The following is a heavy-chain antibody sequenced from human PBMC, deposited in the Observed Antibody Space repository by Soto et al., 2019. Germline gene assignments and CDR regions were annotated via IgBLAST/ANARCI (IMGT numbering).Heavy chain of an antibody. CDR2: ISGSDGKT. Sequence: GGSLRLSCAASGFTFTSYALSWVRQAPGKGLEWVSTISGSDGKTYYADSVKGRFSISRDTSKTTLYLQMNSLRVEDTAVYYCARWSFLDYWGQGTQVTVSS. CDR1: GFTFTSYA. D-gene: IGHD1-26*01. V-gene: IGHV3-23*01. J-gene: IGHJ4*02. CDR3: ARWSFLDY.